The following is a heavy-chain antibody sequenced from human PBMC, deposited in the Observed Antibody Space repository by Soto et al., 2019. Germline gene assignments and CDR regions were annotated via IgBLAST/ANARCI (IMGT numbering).Heavy chain of an antibody. CDR1: GFNFIGYW. V-gene: IGHV5-51*01. Sequence: GESLKISCKASGFNFIGYWIGWVRQMPGKGLEWMGVIYPGDSDTRYSPSFQGQVTISVDTSISTTYLQWTRLKASDTAMYYCARRDLGGMTTETFDFWGQGNLVTVSS. CDR3: ARRDLGGMTTETFDF. D-gene: IGHD4-4*01. J-gene: IGHJ4*02. CDR2: IYPGDSDT.